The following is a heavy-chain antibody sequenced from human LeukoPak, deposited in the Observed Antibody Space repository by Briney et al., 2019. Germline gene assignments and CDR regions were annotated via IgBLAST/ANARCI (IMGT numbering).Heavy chain of an antibody. J-gene: IGHJ5*02. Sequence: SETLSLTCAVYGGSFSGYYWSWIRQPPGKGLEWIGEINHSGSTNYNPSLKSRVTISVDTSKNQFSRKLSSVTAADTAVYYCARGNRRSRYCSSTSCSRAGWFDPWGQGTLVTVSS. D-gene: IGHD2-2*01. CDR1: GGSFSGYY. CDR3: ARGNRRSRYCSSTSCSRAGWFDP. CDR2: INHSGST. V-gene: IGHV4-34*01.